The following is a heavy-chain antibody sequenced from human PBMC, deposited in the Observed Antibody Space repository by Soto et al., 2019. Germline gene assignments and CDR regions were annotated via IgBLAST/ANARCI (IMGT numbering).Heavy chain of an antibody. CDR1: GGSISSGDYY. CDR2: IYYSGST. D-gene: IGHD3-3*01. J-gene: IGHJ6*02. Sequence: SETLSLTCTVSGGSISSGDYYWSWIRQPPVKGLEWIGYIYYSGSTYYNPSLKSRVTISVDTSKNQFSLKLSSVTAADTAVYYCARDNILGILYGGMDVWGQGTTVNVSS. V-gene: IGHV4-30-4*01. CDR3: ARDNILGILYGGMDV.